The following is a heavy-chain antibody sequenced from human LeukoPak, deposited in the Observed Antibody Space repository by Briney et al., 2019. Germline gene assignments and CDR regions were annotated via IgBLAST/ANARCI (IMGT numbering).Heavy chain of an antibody. CDR3: ARDMEGSGWYWFDL. Sequence: PSETLSLTCSVSGYSISSGCFWAWIRQPPGKGLEWIGSIHHSERTYYNPSLGSRVTISVDTSKNQFSLRLSSVTATDTGEYFCARDMEGSGWYWFDLWGQGTLVTVSS. D-gene: IGHD6-19*01. J-gene: IGHJ5*02. V-gene: IGHV4-38-2*02. CDR2: IHHSERT. CDR1: GYSISSGCF.